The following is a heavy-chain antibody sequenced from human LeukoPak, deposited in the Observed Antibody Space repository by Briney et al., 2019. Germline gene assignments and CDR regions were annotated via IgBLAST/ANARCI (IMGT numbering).Heavy chain of an antibody. J-gene: IGHJ4*02. D-gene: IGHD6-13*01. CDR3: AREGRGIAAAGTFDY. CDR1: GFTFSSYS. Sequence: PGGSLRLSCAASGFTFSSYSMNWVRQAPGKGLEWVSSISSSSSSYIYYADSVKGRFTISRDNAKNSLYLQMNSLRAEDTAVYYCAREGRGIAAAGTFDYWGQGTLVTVSS. CDR2: ISSSSSSYI. V-gene: IGHV3-21*01.